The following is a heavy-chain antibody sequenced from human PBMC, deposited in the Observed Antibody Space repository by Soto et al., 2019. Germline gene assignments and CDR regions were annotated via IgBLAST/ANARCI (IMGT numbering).Heavy chain of an antibody. CDR2: INAGNGNT. J-gene: IGHJ5*02. CDR3: ARDTLYDSSGYYYVGYNWFDP. CDR1: GYTFTSYA. Sequence: ASVKVSCKASGYTFTSYAMHWVRQAPGQRLEWMGWINAGNGNTKYSQKFQGRVTITRDTSASTAYMELSSLRSEDTAVYYCARDTLYDSSGYYYVGYNWFDPWGQGTLVTVSS. V-gene: IGHV1-3*01. D-gene: IGHD3-22*01.